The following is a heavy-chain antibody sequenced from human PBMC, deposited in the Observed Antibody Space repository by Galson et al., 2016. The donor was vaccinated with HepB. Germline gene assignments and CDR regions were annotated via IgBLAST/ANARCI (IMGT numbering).Heavy chain of an antibody. CDR3: AKDSYYDILTGPTYYYYGMDV. J-gene: IGHJ6*02. CDR2: ITGSGGDT. V-gene: IGHV3-23*01. CDR1: GVAFTSYA. Sequence: LRLSCAASGVAFTSYAMTWVRQVPGKGLEWVSSITGSGGDTYYVDSVKGRFSISRDNSKNTLYLQMNSLRAEDTAVYYCAKDSYYDILTGPTYYYYGMDVWGQGTTVTVSS. D-gene: IGHD3-9*01.